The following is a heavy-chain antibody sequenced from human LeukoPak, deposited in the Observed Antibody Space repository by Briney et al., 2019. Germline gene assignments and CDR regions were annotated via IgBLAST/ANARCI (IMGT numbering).Heavy chain of an antibody. J-gene: IGHJ6*03. CDR2: IKPSGRT. CDR1: GGSISSSSYY. V-gene: IGHV4-39*02. D-gene: IGHD3-10*01. CDR3: ARRDYLDHFYYIDV. Sequence: SETLSLTCTVSGGSISSSSYYWIWIRQPPGKGLEWIGEIKPSGRTNYNPSLESRVTISVDTSKNHFSLKLSSVTAADTAVYYCARRDYLDHFYYIDVWDKGNTVTVSS.